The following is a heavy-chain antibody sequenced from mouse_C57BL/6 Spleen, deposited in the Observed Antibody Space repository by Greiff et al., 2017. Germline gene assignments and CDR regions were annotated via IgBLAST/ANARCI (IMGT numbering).Heavy chain of an antibody. Sequence: EVQLVESGGDLVKPGGSLKLSCAASGFTFSSYCMSWVRQTPDKRLEWVATISRGGSYTYYPDSVKGRFTISRDNAKNTLYLQMSSLKSEDTAMYYCARQDYSNYGGENAMDYWGQGTSVTVSS. D-gene: IGHD2-5*01. CDR3: ARQDYSNYGGENAMDY. V-gene: IGHV5-6*01. CDR2: ISRGGSYT. CDR1: GFTFSSYC. J-gene: IGHJ4*01.